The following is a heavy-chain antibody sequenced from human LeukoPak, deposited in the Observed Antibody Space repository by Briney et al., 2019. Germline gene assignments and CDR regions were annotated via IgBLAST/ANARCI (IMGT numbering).Heavy chain of an antibody. D-gene: IGHD3-10*01. V-gene: IGHV3-72*01. Sequence: GGSLRLSCTPSGFSFSNNYMNWVRQAPGKGLEWVGLIKHKDDGFVTEYAASVKGRFTISRDHSRDPLYMQMNSLKAEDTAIYYCTREFYYKFDIWGQGTLVTVSS. CDR3: TREFYYKFDI. CDR1: GFSFSNNY. CDR2: IKHKDDGFVT. J-gene: IGHJ5*02.